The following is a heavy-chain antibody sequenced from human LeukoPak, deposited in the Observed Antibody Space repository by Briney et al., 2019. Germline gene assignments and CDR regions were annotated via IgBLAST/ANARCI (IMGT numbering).Heavy chain of an antibody. V-gene: IGHV1-2*02. J-gene: IGHJ5*02. D-gene: IGHD3/OR15-3a*01. CDR1: GYTFTGYY. CDR3: ARALGLVKNWFDP. Sequence: ASVKVSCKASGYTFTGYYMHWVRQAPGQGLEWMGRINPNSGGTSYAQKFQGRVTMTRDTSISTAYMELSRLRSDDTAVYYCARALGLVKNWFDPWGQGTLVTVSS. CDR2: INPNSGGT.